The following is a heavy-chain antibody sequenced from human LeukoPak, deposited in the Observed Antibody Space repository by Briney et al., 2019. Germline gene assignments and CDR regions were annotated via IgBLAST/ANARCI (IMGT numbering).Heavy chain of an antibody. CDR3: ARGGWNKFDY. V-gene: IGHV4-39*07. D-gene: IGHD3-22*01. CDR2: IYYSGNT. J-gene: IGHJ4*02. Sequence: SETLSLTPTVPGFSSSSINSYWDWLGQPPGRGLGWIASIYYSGNTYYNASLKSQVSLPIDPSKNQFSLKLSSVTAADTAVYYCARGGWNKFDYWGQGTLVTVSS. CDR1: GFSSSSINSY.